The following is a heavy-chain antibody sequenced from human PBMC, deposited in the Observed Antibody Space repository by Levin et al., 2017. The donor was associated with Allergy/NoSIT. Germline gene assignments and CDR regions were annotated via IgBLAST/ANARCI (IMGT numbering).Heavy chain of an antibody. V-gene: IGHV7-4-1*02. CDR2: INTNTGNP. D-gene: IGHD5-12*01. CDR3: ARVQGYSGYDLARYYYYYYMDV. Sequence: PVASVKVSCKASGYTFTSYAMNWVRQAPGQGLEWMGWINTNTGNPTYAQGFTGRFVFSLDTSVSTAYLQISSLKAEDTAVYYCARVQGYSGYDLARYYYYYYMDVWGKGTTVTVSS. CDR1: GYTFTSYA. J-gene: IGHJ6*03.